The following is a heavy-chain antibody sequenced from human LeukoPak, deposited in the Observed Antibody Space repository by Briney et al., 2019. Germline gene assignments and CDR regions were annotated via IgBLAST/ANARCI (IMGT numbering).Heavy chain of an antibody. CDR2: INHSGST. V-gene: IGHV4-34*01. Sequence: SETLSLTCAVYGGSFSGYYWSGIRQPPGKGLEWVGEINHSGSTNHSPSLKSRVTISVDTSKNQFSLKLRSVTAADTAVYYCARGPLYYYDSSSRSYYFDYWGQGTLVTVSS. D-gene: IGHD3-22*01. CDR3: ARGPLYYYDSSSRSYYFDY. J-gene: IGHJ4*02. CDR1: GGSFSGYY.